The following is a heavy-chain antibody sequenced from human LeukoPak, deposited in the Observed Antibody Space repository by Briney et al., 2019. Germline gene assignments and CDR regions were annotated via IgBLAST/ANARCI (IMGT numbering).Heavy chain of an antibody. CDR2: INHSGST. D-gene: IGHD3-22*01. J-gene: IGHJ4*02. CDR1: GGSFSGYY. Sequence: SETLSLTCAVYGGSFSGYYWSWIRQPPGKGLEWIGEINHSGSTNYNPSLKSRVTISVDTSKNQFSLELSSVTAADTAVYYCARAWYYYDSSGYYPFDYWGQGTLVTGSS. CDR3: ARAWYYYDSSGYYPFDY. V-gene: IGHV4-34*01.